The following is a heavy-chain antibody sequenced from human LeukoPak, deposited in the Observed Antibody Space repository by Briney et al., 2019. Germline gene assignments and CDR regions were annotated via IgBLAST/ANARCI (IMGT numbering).Heavy chain of an antibody. V-gene: IGHV4-34*01. D-gene: IGHD6-6*01. J-gene: IGHJ3*01. Sequence: PSETLSLTCAVYGGPFSGYYWSWIRQPPGKGLGWIGEINYSGSTNYNASPESRVTISADTSKKQFTLNLSSVTAADTAVYYCAKVYSSSSRDAFDVWGPGTMVTVSS. CDR2: INYSGST. CDR3: AKVYSSSSRDAFDV. CDR1: GGPFSGYY.